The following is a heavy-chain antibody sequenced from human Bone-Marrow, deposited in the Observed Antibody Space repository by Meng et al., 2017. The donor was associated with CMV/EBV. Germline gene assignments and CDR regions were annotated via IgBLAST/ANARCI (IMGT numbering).Heavy chain of an antibody. V-gene: IGHV4-61*01. Sequence: SETLSFTCTVSGGSVSSGSYYWSWIRQPPGKGLEWIGYIYYSGSTNYNPSLKSLATISVDTSKNKFSLMLSSVTAADTAVYYCARYYDPSGSFDPWGQGTLVTVSS. CDR2: IYYSGST. J-gene: IGHJ5*02. CDR1: GGSVSSGSYY. D-gene: IGHD3-22*01. CDR3: ARYYDPSGSFDP.